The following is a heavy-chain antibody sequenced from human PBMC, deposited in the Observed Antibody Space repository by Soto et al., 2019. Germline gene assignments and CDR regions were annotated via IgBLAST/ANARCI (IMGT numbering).Heavy chain of an antibody. Sequence: SETLSLTCTVSGGSISSGDYYWSWIRQPPGKGLEWIGYIYYSGSTYYNPSLKSRVTISVDTSKNQFSLKLSSVTAADTAVYYCARGHYSKGVVIAITYFDYWGQGTLVTVSS. V-gene: IGHV4-30-4*01. D-gene: IGHD2-21*01. CDR3: ARGHYSKGVVIAITYFDY. CDR1: GGSISSGDYY. CDR2: IYYSGST. J-gene: IGHJ4*02.